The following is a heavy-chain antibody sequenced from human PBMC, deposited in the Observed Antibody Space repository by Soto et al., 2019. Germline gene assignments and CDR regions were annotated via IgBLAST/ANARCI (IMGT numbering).Heavy chain of an antibody. V-gene: IGHV1-18*01. CDR3: ARGDRDTAPVDY. CDR1: GYTFTSYG. D-gene: IGHD5-18*01. CDR2: ISAYNGNT. J-gene: IGHJ4*02. Sequence: QVQLVQSGAEVKKPGASVKVSCKASGYTFTSYGISWVRQAPGQGLEWMGWISAYNGNTNYAQKLQGRXXMXKXXSTSTAYMELRSLRSDDTAVYYCARGDRDTAPVDYWGQGTLVTVSS.